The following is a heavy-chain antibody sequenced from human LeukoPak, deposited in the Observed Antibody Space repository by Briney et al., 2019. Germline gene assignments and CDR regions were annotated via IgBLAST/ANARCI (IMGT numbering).Heavy chain of an antibody. D-gene: IGHD3-3*01. CDR3: ARGHDFWSGYYQGFDP. Sequence: SETLSLTCTVSGGSISSYYWSWIRQPPGKGLEWIGYIYYSGSTNYNPSLKSRVTISVDTSKNQFPLKLSSVTAADTAVYYCARGHDFWSGYYQGFDPWGQGTLVTVSS. CDR2: IYYSGST. V-gene: IGHV4-59*01. CDR1: GGSISSYY. J-gene: IGHJ5*02.